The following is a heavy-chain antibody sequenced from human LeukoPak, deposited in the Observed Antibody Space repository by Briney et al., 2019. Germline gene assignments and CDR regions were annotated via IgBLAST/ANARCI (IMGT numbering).Heavy chain of an antibody. CDR2: IYYSGST. J-gene: IGHJ4*02. Sequence: SETLSLTCTVSGGSISSYYWSWIRQPPGKGLEWIGYIYYSGSTNYNPSLKSRVTISVDTSKNQFSLKLSSVTAADTAVYYCARYYYDSSGYHPLFDYWGQGTLVTVSS. V-gene: IGHV4-59*12. CDR1: GGSISSYY. D-gene: IGHD3-22*01. CDR3: ARYYYDSSGYHPLFDY.